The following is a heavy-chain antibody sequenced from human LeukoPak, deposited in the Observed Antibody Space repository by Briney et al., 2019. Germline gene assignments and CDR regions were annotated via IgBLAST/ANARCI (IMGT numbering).Heavy chain of an antibody. D-gene: IGHD3-10*01. V-gene: IGHV1-2*02. CDR2: INPNSGGT. J-gene: IGHJ6*03. CDR1: GYTFTGYY. CDR3: ARGAGQVLLWFGEYKGYMDV. Sequence: GASVKVSCKASGYTFTGYYMHWVRQAPGQGLEWMGWINPNSGGTNYAQKFQGRVTMTRDTSISTAYMELSRLRSDDTAVYYCARGAGQVLLWFGEYKGYMDVWGKGTTVTVSS.